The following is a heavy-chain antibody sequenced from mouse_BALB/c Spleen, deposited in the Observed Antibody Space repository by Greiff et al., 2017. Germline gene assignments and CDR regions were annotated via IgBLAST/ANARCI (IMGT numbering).Heavy chain of an antibody. D-gene: IGHD1-1*01. CDR2: ICACGSE. V-gene: IGHV2-9*02. CDR1: GFSLTSYV. Sequence: QVQLKQSGPGLVAPSQSLSITCTVSGFSLTSYVVHWVRQRPGKGLEWLGVICACGSENYYSALMSRQSISKDNSKSQVSLKMNRLQTDDTAMYYYAGDKYGDFAYWGQGTTLTVSS. CDR3: AGDKYGDFAY. J-gene: IGHJ2*01.